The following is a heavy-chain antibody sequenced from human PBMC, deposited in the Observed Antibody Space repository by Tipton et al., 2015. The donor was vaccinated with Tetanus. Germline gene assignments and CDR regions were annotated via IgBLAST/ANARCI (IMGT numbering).Heavy chain of an antibody. V-gene: IGHV4-59*05. J-gene: IGHJ4*02. CDR2: AYYSGTT. Sequence: TLSLTCNVSGVSITSNYWSWIRQSPGKGLEWIGSAYYSGTTKYNPALKSRVTISVDTSKNQFSLSLRSVTAADTAVFYCAGLYYYDSASYPLYWGQGTLVTVSS. CDR3: AGLYYYDSASYPLY. D-gene: IGHD3-10*01. CDR1: GVSITSNY.